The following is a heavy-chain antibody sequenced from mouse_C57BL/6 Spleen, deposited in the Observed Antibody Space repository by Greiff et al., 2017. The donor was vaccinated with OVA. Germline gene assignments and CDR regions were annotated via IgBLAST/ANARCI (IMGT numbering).Heavy chain of an antibody. Sequence: VQLQQSGPELVKPGASVKISCKASGYTFTDYYMNWVKQSHGKSLEWIGDINPNNGGTSYNQKFKGKATLTVDKSSSTAYMELRSLTSEDSAVYYCARDMDYYGSSYIFDYWGQGTTLTVSS. CDR3: ARDMDYYGSSYIFDY. V-gene: IGHV1-26*01. CDR1: GYTFTDYY. J-gene: IGHJ2*01. CDR2: INPNNGGT. D-gene: IGHD1-1*01.